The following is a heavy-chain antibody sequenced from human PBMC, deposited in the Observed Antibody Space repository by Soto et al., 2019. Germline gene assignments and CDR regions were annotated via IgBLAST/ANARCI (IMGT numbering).Heavy chain of an antibody. CDR2: ISYDGNNR. D-gene: IGHD6-13*01. CDR1: GFTFSSYA. J-gene: IGHJ4*02. V-gene: IGHV3-30-3*01. Sequence: QVQLVESGGSVVQPGRSLRLSCAASGFTFSSYAMHWVRQAPGKGLEWVAVISYDGNNRYYADSVKGRFTISRDNSKNTLYLQMNSLRAEDTAVYYCARGDSSSWYLIGYWGQGTLVTVSS. CDR3: ARGDSSSWYLIGY.